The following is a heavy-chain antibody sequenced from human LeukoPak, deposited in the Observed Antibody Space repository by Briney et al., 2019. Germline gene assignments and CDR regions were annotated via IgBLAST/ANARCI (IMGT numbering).Heavy chain of an antibody. V-gene: IGHV1-69*05. CDR1: GYTFTSYA. CDR2: IIPIFGTA. Sequence: SVKVSCKASGYTFTSYAMNWVRQAPGQGLEWMGGIIPIFGTANYAQKFQGRVTITTDESTSTAYMELSSLRSEDTAVYYCARLEAAAGPYHYYYGMDVWGQGTTVTVSS. J-gene: IGHJ6*02. CDR3: ARLEAAAGPYHYYYGMDV. D-gene: IGHD6-13*01.